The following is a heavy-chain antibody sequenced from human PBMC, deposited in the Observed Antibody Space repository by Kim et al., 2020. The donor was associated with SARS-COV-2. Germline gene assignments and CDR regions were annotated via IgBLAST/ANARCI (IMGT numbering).Heavy chain of an antibody. CDR1: GFTFSSYY. D-gene: IGHD6-19*01. CDR3: ARDGDLYSSGKDAFDI. Sequence: GGSLRLSCAASGFTFSSYYMTWVRQAPGKGLEWVAYIKQRGNQKYYVDSVKGRFTISRDNAKNSLYLQMNSLRAEDTAVYYCARDGDLYSSGKDAFDIWGQGTMVTSSS. V-gene: IGHV3-7*01. J-gene: IGHJ3*02. CDR2: IKQRGNQK.